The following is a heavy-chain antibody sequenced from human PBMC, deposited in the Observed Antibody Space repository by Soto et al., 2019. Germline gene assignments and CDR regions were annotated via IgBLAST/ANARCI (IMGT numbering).Heavy chain of an antibody. CDR2: IKSKTDGGTI. D-gene: IGHD2-2*01. Sequence: GGSLRLSCAASGFTFTNARFNWVRQAPGKGLEWVGRIKSKTDGGTIDYAAPVKGRFNISRDDSKNTLHLQVNSLETEDTAVYYCATDTRSQRSPFHDYWGQGTLVTVSS. V-gene: IGHV3-15*07. J-gene: IGHJ4*02. CDR1: GFTFTNAR. CDR3: ATDTRSQRSPFHDY.